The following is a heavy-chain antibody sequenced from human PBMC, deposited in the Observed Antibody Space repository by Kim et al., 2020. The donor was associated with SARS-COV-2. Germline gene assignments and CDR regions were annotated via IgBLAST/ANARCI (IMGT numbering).Heavy chain of an antibody. CDR3: AKDRSQTYYYFDY. J-gene: IGHJ4*02. CDR1: GFTFSSYG. Sequence: GGSLRLSCAASGFTFSSYGMHWVRQAPGKGLEWVAVISYDGSNKYYADSVKGRFTISRDNSKNTLYLQMNSLRAEDTAVYYCAKDRSQTYYYFDYWGQGT. V-gene: IGHV3-30*18. CDR2: ISYDGSNK.